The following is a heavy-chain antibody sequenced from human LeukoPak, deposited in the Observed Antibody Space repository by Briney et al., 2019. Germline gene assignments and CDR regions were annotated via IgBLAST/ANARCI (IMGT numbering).Heavy chain of an antibody. Sequence: GGSLRLSCAASGFTFSNYAMSWVRQAPGKGLEWVSGISWNSGSIGYADSVKGRFTISRDNAKNSLYLQMNSLRAEDTALYYCAKGSSSGYYYFDYWGQGTLVTVSS. CDR1: GFTFSNYA. V-gene: IGHV3-9*01. J-gene: IGHJ4*02. CDR3: AKGSSSGYYYFDY. CDR2: ISWNSGSI. D-gene: IGHD3-22*01.